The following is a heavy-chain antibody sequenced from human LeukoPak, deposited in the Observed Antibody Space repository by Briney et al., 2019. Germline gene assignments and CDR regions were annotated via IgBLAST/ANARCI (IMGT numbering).Heavy chain of an antibody. D-gene: IGHD3-10*01. CDR1: GGSISSGGYY. V-gene: IGHV4-31*03. CDR2: IYYSGST. CDR3: ARGPPFSSGSLVKTKIQH. J-gene: IGHJ1*01. Sequence: PSQTLSLTCTVSGGSISSGGYYWSWIRQHPGKGLEWIGYIYYSGSTYYNPSLKSRVTISVDTSKNQFSLKLSSVTAADTAVYYCARGPPFSSGSLVKTKIQHWGQGTLVTVSS.